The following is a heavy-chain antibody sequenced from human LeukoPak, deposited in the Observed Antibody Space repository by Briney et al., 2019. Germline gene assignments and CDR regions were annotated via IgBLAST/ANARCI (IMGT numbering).Heavy chain of an antibody. CDR3: ARARNYYDSSGYYRFDP. CDR1: GYSIMSTFY. D-gene: IGHD3-22*01. J-gene: IGHJ5*02. CDR2: VYHSGST. Sequence: SETLSLTCTVSGYSIMSTFYWGWIRQSPTKGLEWIGNVYHSGSTYSNPSLRSRVTISVDTSKNQFSLKLSSVTAADTAVYYCARARNYYDSSGYYRFDPWGQGTLVTVSS. V-gene: IGHV4-38-2*02.